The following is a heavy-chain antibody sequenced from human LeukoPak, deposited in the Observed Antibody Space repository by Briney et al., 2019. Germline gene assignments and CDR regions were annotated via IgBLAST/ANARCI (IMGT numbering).Heavy chain of an antibody. CDR1: GFTFSSFG. J-gene: IGHJ3*02. D-gene: IGHD1-1*01. CDR3: ARELRENGVFDI. Sequence: PGGSLRLSCAASGFTFSSFGMSWVRQAPGKGLEWVSEIYSDGSTYYAASVKGRFSISRDNSKNTVYLQMNSLRTEDTAVYYRARELRENGVFDIWGQGTMVTVSS. CDR2: IYSDGST. V-gene: IGHV3-53*01.